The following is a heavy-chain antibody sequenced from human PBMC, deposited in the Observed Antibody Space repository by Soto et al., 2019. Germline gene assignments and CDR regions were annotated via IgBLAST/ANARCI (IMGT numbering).Heavy chain of an antibody. V-gene: IGHV3-7*01. CDR2: IKQDGSQK. J-gene: IGHJ3*02. D-gene: IGHD6-19*01. Sequence: VQLVESGGGLVQPGGSLRLSCAASGFTFSNYWMSWVRQPPGKGLEWVANIKQDGSQKHYVDSVKGRFTISRDNAKNSLYLQMNSLRAEDTAVYYCARSLIAVAALDAFDIWGQGTMVTVSS. CDR1: GFTFSNYW. CDR3: ARSLIAVAALDAFDI.